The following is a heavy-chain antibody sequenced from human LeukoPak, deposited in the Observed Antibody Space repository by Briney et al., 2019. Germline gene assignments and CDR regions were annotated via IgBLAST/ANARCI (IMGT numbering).Heavy chain of an antibody. J-gene: IGHJ4*02. Sequence: GGSLRLSCTSSGFTFGDYAMSWVRQAPGKGLEWVVFIRSKAYGGTTEYAASVKGRFSILRDDSKSIAYLQMNSLKTEDTAVYYCTRGLARHFDWLHWGQGTLVTASS. D-gene: IGHD3-9*01. CDR3: TRGLARHFDWLH. CDR2: IRSKAYGGTT. V-gene: IGHV3-49*04. CDR1: GFTFGDYA.